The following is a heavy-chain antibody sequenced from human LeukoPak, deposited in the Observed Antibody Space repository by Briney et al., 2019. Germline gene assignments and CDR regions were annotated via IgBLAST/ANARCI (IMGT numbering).Heavy chain of an antibody. J-gene: IGHJ4*02. D-gene: IGHD2-21*02. Sequence: VASVKVSCKASGGTFSSYAISWVRQAPGQGLEWMGRIIPILGIANYAQKFQGRVTITADKSTSTAYMELSSLRSEDTAVYYCARDQGTYCGGDCYLFEVHFDYWGQGTLVTVSS. CDR2: IIPILGIA. CDR3: ARDQGTYCGGDCYLFEVHFDY. V-gene: IGHV1-69*04. CDR1: GGTFSSYA.